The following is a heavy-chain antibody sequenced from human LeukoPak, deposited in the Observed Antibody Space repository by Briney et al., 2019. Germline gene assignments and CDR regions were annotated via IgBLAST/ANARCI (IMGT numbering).Heavy chain of an antibody. CDR1: GFTVSSNY. J-gene: IGHJ3*02. CDR2: IYSGGST. CDR3: AKLWFGELTDAFDI. V-gene: IGHV3-53*01. D-gene: IGHD3-10*01. Sequence: GGSLRLSCAASGFTVSSNYMSWVRQAPGKGLEWVSVIYSGGSTYYADSVKGRFTISRDNSKNTLYLQMNSLRAEDTAVYYCAKLWFGELTDAFDIWGQGTMATVSS.